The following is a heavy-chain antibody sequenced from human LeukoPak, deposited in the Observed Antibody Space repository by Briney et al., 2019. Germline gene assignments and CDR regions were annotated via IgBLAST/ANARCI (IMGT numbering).Heavy chain of an antibody. D-gene: IGHD5-12*01. CDR2: ISSSSSYI. V-gene: IGHV3-21*01. CDR1: GFTFSSYS. Sequence: GGSLRLSCAASGFTFSSYSMTWVRQAPGKGLEWVSSISSSSSYIYYADSVKGRFTISRDNAKKPRYLQMNSLRAEETAVYYCGRDCGDIVATIDAFDIWGQGTMVTVSS. CDR3: GRDCGDIVATIDAFDI. J-gene: IGHJ3*02.